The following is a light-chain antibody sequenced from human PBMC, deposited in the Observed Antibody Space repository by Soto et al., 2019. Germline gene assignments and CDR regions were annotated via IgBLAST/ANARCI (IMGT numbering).Light chain of an antibody. J-gene: IGLJ1*01. V-gene: IGLV2-14*01. Sequence: QSALTQPASVSGSPGQSITISCTGTSSDVGGYNYVSWYQQHPGKAPKLMIXDVSNRPSGLSNRFSGSKSGNTASLTISGXXXXXXXXYYCSSYTSSSLYVFGTATKLTVL. CDR2: DVS. CDR3: SSYTSSSLYV. CDR1: SSDVGGYNY.